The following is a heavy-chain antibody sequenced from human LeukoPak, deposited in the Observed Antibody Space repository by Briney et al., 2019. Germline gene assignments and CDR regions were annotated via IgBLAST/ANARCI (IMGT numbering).Heavy chain of an antibody. Sequence: GGSLRLSCATSGFTFSTFWMHWVRQAPGKGLVWVSRINHDGSSTNYADSVKGRFTISRDNAKNTLYLQMNSLRAEDTAVYYCAKDLYSSGQDAFDIWGQGTMVTVSS. J-gene: IGHJ3*02. D-gene: IGHD6-19*01. CDR1: GFTFSTFW. CDR2: INHDGSST. V-gene: IGHV3-74*01. CDR3: AKDLYSSGQDAFDI.